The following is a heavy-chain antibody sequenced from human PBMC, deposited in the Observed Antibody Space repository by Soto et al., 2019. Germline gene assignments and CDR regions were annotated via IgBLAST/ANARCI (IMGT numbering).Heavy chain of an antibody. CDR1: GFTFSSYA. CDR2: ISYDGSNK. V-gene: IGHV3-30-3*01. D-gene: IGHD6-13*01. CDR3: ARDRVDSSSWYSQLNYYYGMDV. J-gene: IGHJ6*02. Sequence: GGSLRLSCAASGFTFSSYAMHWVRQAPGKGLEWVAVISYDGSNKYYADSVKGRFTISRDNSKNTLYLQMNSLRAEDTAVYYCARDRVDSSSWYSQLNYYYGMDVWGQGTTVTVSS.